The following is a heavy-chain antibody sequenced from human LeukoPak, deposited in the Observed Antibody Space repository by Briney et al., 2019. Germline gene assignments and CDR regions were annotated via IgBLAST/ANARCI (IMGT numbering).Heavy chain of an antibody. CDR1: GGSISSYY. Sequence: PSETLSLTCTVSGGSISSYYWSWIRQPTGKGLEWIGYIYYSGSTNYNPSLKSRVTISVDTSKNQFSLKLSSVTAADTAVYYCARVGVVVVTHYYYYMDVWGKGTTVTVSS. V-gene: IGHV4-59*01. D-gene: IGHD2-21*02. J-gene: IGHJ6*03. CDR3: ARVGVVVVTHYYYYMDV. CDR2: IYYSGST.